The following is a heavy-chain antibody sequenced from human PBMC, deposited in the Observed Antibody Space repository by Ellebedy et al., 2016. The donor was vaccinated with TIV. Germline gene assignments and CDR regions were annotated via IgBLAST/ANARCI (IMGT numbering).Heavy chain of an antibody. V-gene: IGHV3-30*03. Sequence: PGGSLRLSCAASGFTFSTYGMHWVRQVPGKGLEWVAVITPDGSYKTYADSVKGRFSVSRDNSKKTVALQMNSLRPEDTAVYYCVRDGYSDTWYAKWFDPWGQGTLVMVSS. CDR3: VRDGYSDTWYAKWFDP. CDR2: ITPDGSYK. D-gene: IGHD5-12*01. J-gene: IGHJ5*02. CDR1: GFTFSTYG.